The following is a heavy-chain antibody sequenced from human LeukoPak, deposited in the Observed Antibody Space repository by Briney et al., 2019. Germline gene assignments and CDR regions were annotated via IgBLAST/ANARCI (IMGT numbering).Heavy chain of an antibody. CDR2: ISYDGSNK. Sequence: GRSLRLSCAASGFTFSSYAMHWVRQAPGKGLEWVAVISYDGSNKYYADSVKGRFTISRDNSKNTLYLQMNSLRAEDTAVYYCAKTRVVSYAFDIWGQGTMVTVSS. D-gene: IGHD2-15*01. CDR3: AKTRVVSYAFDI. V-gene: IGHV3-30-3*02. J-gene: IGHJ3*02. CDR1: GFTFSSYA.